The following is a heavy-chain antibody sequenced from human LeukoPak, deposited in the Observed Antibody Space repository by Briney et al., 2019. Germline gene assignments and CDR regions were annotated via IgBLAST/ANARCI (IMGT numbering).Heavy chain of an antibody. V-gene: IGHV4-34*01. Sequence: SETLSLTCAVYGGSFSGYYWSWIRQPPGKGLEWIGEINHSESTNYNPSLKSRVTISVDTSKNQFSLKLSSVTAADTAVYYCARGTEYYYDSSGYLFDYWGQGTLVTVSS. CDR3: ARGTEYYYDSSGYLFDY. D-gene: IGHD3-22*01. CDR2: INHSEST. CDR1: GGSFSGYY. J-gene: IGHJ4*02.